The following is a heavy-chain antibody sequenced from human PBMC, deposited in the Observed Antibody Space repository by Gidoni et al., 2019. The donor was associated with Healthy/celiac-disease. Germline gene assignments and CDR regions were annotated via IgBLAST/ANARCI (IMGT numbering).Heavy chain of an antibody. J-gene: IGHJ6*02. V-gene: IGHV3-11*01. CDR2: ISSRGSTI. Sequence: QVQLVESGGGLVKPGGSLRLSFAASGLPFSYYYIRWIRQGPGKWLEWFSYISSRGSTIYYADSVKGRFTISRDNAKNSLYLQMNSLRAEDTAVYYCARDGHGMDVWGQGTTVTVSS. CDR3: ARDGHGMDV. CDR1: GLPFSYYY.